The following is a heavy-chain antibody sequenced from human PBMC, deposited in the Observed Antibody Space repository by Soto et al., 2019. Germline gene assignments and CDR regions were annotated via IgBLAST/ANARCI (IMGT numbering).Heavy chain of an antibody. CDR2: ISGSGGST. Sequence: GESLKISCAASGFTFSSYAMSWVRQAPGKGLEWVSAISGSGGSTYYADSVKGRFTISRDNSKNTLYLQMNSLRAEDTAVYYCAKEARGGFWSGYYYYYYYMDVWGKGTTVTVSS. CDR1: GFTFSSYA. J-gene: IGHJ6*03. D-gene: IGHD3-3*01. V-gene: IGHV3-23*01. CDR3: AKEARGGFWSGYYYYYYYMDV.